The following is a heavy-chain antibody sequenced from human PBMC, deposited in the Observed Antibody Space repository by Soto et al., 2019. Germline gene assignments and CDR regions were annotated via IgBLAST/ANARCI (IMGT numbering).Heavy chain of an antibody. Sequence: QVQLVQSGAEVKKPGASVKVSCKASGYTFTSYDINWVRQATGQGLEWMVWMNPNSGNTGYAQKFQGRVTMTRNTSISTAYMELSSLRSEDTAVYYCARGMSNRGVNWFDPWGQGTLVTVSS. CDR1: GYTFTSYD. J-gene: IGHJ5*02. CDR3: ARGMSNRGVNWFDP. D-gene: IGHD3-10*01. V-gene: IGHV1-8*01. CDR2: MNPNSGNT.